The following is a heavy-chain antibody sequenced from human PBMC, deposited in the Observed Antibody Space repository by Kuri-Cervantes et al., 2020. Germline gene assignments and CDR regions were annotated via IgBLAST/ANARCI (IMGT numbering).Heavy chain of an antibody. CDR3: VRGGGYCITTSCPELDY. Sequence: ASVKDSCKDSGYTFTSYAMHWVRQAPGQRLEWMGWINAGNGNTKYSQKFQGRVTITRDTSASTAYMELSSLRSEDTAVYYCVRGGGYCITTSCPELDYWGQGTLVTVSS. J-gene: IGHJ4*02. D-gene: IGHD2-2*01. V-gene: IGHV1-3*01. CDR2: INAGNGNT. CDR1: GYTFTSYA.